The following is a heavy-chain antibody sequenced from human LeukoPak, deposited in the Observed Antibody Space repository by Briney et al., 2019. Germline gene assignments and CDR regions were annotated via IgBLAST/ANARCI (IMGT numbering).Heavy chain of an antibody. D-gene: IGHD3-10*01. CDR1: GYTFASYK. J-gene: IGHJ4*02. CDR3: ARGYDSGSYHF. V-gene: IGHV1-8*01. Sequence: GASVKASCKTSGYTFASYKINWVRQAPGQGLEWMGWLNTNMGDTAYAQKFQGRVTLTRDGSIDTAYMELSSLRFEDTAVYYCARGYDSGSYHFWGQGTLVTVSS. CDR2: LNTNMGDT.